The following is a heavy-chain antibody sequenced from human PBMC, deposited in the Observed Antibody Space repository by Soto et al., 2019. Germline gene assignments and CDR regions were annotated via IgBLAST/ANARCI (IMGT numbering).Heavy chain of an antibody. Sequence: ASVKVSCKASGYTFTSYAMHWVRQAPGQRLEWMGWINAGNGNTKYSQKFQGRVTITRDTSASTAYMELSSLRSEDTAVYYCARGDGASSGYSAGYFQHWGQGTLVTVSS. CDR2: INAGNGNT. D-gene: IGHD3-22*01. V-gene: IGHV1-3*01. J-gene: IGHJ1*01. CDR1: GYTFTSYA. CDR3: ARGDGASSGYSAGYFQH.